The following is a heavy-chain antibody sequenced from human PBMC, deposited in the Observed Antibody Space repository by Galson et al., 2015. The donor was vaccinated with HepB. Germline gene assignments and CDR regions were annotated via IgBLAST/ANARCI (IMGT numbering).Heavy chain of an antibody. V-gene: IGHV3-66*01. CDR1: GFTVSSNY. CDR2: IYSGGST. Sequence: SLRLSCAASGFTVSSNYMSWVRQAPGKGLEWVSVIYSGGSTYYADSVKGRFTISRDNSKNTLYLQMNSLRAEDTAVYYCARDSYSSSWYVFDYWGQGTLVTVSS. CDR3: ARDSYSSSWYVFDY. J-gene: IGHJ4*02. D-gene: IGHD6-13*01.